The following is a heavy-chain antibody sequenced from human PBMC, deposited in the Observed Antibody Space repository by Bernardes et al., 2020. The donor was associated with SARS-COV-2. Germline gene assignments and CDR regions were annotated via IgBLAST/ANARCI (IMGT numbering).Heavy chain of an antibody. J-gene: IGHJ4*02. V-gene: IGHV3-21*01. CDR1: GFTFSSYS. CDR3: ATPRRSDYYGSGGGYDY. CDR2: ISSSSSYI. Sequence: GSLRLSCAASGFTFSSYSMNWVRQAPGKGLEWFSSISSSSSYIYYADSVKGRFTISRDNAKNSLYLQMNSLRAEDTAVYYCATPRRSDYYGSGGGYDYWGQGTLVTVSS. D-gene: IGHD3-10*01.